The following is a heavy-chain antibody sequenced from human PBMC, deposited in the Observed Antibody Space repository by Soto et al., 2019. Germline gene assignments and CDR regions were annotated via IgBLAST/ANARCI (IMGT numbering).Heavy chain of an antibody. Sequence: QVQLVQSGAEVKKPGASVKVSCKASGYTFTGYYMHWVRQAPGQGLEWMGWINPNSSGTNYAQKFQGWVTMTRDTSNSTAYMVLSRLRSDDTAVYSCARDGVVAVADTGLGDGMAGWGQGTTVTVSS. CDR3: ARDGVVAVADTGLGDGMAG. CDR2: INPNSSGT. D-gene: IGHD6-19*01. V-gene: IGHV1-2*04. J-gene: IGHJ6*02. CDR1: GYTFTGYY.